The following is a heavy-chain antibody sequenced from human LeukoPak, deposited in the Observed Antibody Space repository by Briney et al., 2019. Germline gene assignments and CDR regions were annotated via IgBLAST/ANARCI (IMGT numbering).Heavy chain of an antibody. J-gene: IGHJ4*02. D-gene: IGHD1-1*01. CDR1: GYSFTGYY. Sequence: ASVKVSCKASGYSFTGYYVHWVRQAPGQGLDWMGWINPNSGGTNYAQKFQGRVTMTRDTSISTAYMDLSRLRSDDTAVNYCARGNWNPKDPPDYWGQGTLVTVSS. CDR2: INPNSGGT. CDR3: ARGNWNPKDPPDY. V-gene: IGHV1-2*02.